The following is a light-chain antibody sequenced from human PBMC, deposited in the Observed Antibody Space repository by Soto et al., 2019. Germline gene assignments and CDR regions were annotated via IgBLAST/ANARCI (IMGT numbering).Light chain of an antibody. V-gene: IGKV3-20*01. CDR3: QQYGASPLT. CDR1: QNINSND. J-gene: IGKJ1*01. Sequence: EIVLTQSPGTLSLSPGERATLSCRAGQNINSNDLAWYQQIPRQAPRLLIYGASSRATGIPDKFSGSGSGTDFTLTISRLEPEDFAVYHCQQYGASPLTFGQGTKVEIK. CDR2: GAS.